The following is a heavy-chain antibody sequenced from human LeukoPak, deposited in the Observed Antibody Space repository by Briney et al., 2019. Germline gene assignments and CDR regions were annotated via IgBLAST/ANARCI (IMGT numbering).Heavy chain of an antibody. CDR1: GFTFSSYA. V-gene: IGHV3-23*01. CDR2: ISGSGGST. J-gene: IGHJ6*02. Sequence: PGGSLRLSCAASGFTFSSYAMSWVRQAPGKGLEWVSAISGSGGSTYCADSVKGRFTISRDNSKNTLYLQMNSLRAEDTALYYCAKGPEGTYYDFWSGYFLGMDVWGQGTTVTVSS. D-gene: IGHD3-3*01. CDR3: AKGPEGTYYDFWSGYFLGMDV.